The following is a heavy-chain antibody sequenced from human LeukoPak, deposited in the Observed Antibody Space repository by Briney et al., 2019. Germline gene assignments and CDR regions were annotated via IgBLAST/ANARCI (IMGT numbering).Heavy chain of an antibody. CDR1: GFTFSNYA. Sequence: GGSLRLSCAASGFTFSNYAMNWVRRAPGKGLEWVSAISGSGGSTSYADSVKGRFTISRDNSKNTLYLQMNSLRAEDTAVYYCAKATVTTWYDAFDIWGQGTMVTVSS. V-gene: IGHV3-23*01. J-gene: IGHJ3*02. CDR3: AKATVTTWYDAFDI. CDR2: ISGSGGST. D-gene: IGHD4-17*01.